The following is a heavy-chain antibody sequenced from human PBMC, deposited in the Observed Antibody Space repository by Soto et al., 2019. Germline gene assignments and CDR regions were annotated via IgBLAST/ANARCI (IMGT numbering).Heavy chain of an antibody. V-gene: IGHV4-4*02. D-gene: IGHD3-3*02. CDR2: IYHSGST. Sequence: SDTLSLTCAVSGGSISSSNCWSCVRQPPGKGLEWIGEIYHSGSTNYNSSLKSRVTISVDKSKNQFSLKLSFVTAADTAVYYCARVLGNDAFDIWGQGTMVT. CDR3: ARVLGNDAFDI. J-gene: IGHJ3*02. CDR1: GGSISSSNC.